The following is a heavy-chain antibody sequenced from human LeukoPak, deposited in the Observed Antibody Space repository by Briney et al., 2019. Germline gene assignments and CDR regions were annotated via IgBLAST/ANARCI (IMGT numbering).Heavy chain of an antibody. D-gene: IGHD3-22*01. Sequence: GGSLRLSCAASGFTFSSYAVSWVRQAPGKGLEWVSAISGSGGSTYYADSVKGRFTISRDNSKNTLYLQMNSLRAEDTAVYYCAKDHSSGYYYFDYWGQGTLVTVSS. CDR3: AKDHSSGYYYFDY. V-gene: IGHV3-23*01. J-gene: IGHJ4*02. CDR1: GFTFSSYA. CDR2: ISGSGGST.